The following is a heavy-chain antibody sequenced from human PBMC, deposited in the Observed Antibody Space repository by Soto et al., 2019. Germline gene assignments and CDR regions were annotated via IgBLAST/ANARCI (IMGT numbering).Heavy chain of an antibody. CDR2: ISGSGGIT. J-gene: IGHJ4*02. CDR1: GFTFSSYA. D-gene: IGHD4-17*01. V-gene: IGHV3-23*01. Sequence: EVQLLESGGGLVQPGGSLRLSCAASGFTFSSYAMNWVRQSPGKGLEWVSGISGSGGITYYADSVKGRFTISRDNSKYALFLQMNTLSGEHTAVYHCAKIAVQGLLRDYWGQGNLVTVSP. CDR3: AKIAVQGLLRDY.